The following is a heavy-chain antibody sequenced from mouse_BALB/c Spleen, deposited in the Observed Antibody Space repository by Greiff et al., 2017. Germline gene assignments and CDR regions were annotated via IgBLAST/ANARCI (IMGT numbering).Heavy chain of an antibody. J-gene: IGHJ4*01. CDR2: INPSNGGT. D-gene: IGHD1-2*01. CDR1: GYTFTSYY. V-gene: IGHV1-53*01. Sequence: VQLQQSGTELVKPGASVKLSCKASGYTFTSYYMYWVKQRPGQGLEWIGEINPSNGGTNFNEKFKSKATLTVDKSSSTAYMQLSSLTSEDSAVYYCTSPHYYGYGGAMDYWGQGTSVTVSS. CDR3: TSPHYYGYGGAMDY.